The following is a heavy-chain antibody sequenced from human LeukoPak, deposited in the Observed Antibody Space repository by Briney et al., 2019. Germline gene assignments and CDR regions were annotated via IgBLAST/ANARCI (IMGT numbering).Heavy chain of an antibody. CDR2: IYYSGST. Sequence: NSSETLSLTCSVSGGYISSYYWSWIRQPPGKGLEWIGYIYYSGSTNYNPSLKSRVTISVDTSKNQFSLKLSSVTAADTAVYYCASLYYVWGSYRYSYFDYWGQGTLVTVSS. J-gene: IGHJ4*02. CDR3: ASLYYVWGSYRYSYFDY. V-gene: IGHV4-59*01. CDR1: GGYISSYY. D-gene: IGHD3-16*02.